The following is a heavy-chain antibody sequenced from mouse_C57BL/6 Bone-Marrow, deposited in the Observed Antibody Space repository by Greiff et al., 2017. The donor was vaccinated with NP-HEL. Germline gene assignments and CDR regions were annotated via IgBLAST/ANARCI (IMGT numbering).Heavy chain of an antibody. V-gene: IGHV1-52*01. Sequence: QVQLKQPGAELVRPGSSVKLSCKASGYTFTSYWMHWVKQRPIQGLEWIGNIDPSDSETHYNQKFKDKATLTVDKSSSTAYMQLSSLTSEDSAVYYCARPYSNYPYWYFDVWGTGTTVTVSS. CDR1: GYTFTSYW. D-gene: IGHD2-5*01. CDR3: ARPYSNYPYWYFDV. J-gene: IGHJ1*03. CDR2: IDPSDSET.